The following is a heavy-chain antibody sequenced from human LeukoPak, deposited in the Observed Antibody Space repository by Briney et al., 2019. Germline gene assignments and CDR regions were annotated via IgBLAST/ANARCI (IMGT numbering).Heavy chain of an antibody. CDR3: ASTYSYGSYWFDP. CDR1: GYSFTSYW. CDR2: IYPGDSDT. J-gene: IGHJ5*02. V-gene: IGHV5-51*01. D-gene: IGHD5-18*01. Sequence: GESLKISCKGSGYSFTSYWIGWVRQMPGKGLEWMGIIYPGDSDTRYSPSFQGRVTISADKSISTAYLQWSSLKASDTAMYYCASTYSYGSYWFDPWGQGTLVTVSS.